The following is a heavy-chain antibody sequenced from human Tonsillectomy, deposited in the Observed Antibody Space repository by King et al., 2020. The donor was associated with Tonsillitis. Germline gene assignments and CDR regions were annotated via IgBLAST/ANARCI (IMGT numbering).Heavy chain of an antibody. CDR2: ISYDGSNK. Sequence: VQLVESGGGVVQPGRSLRLSCAASGFTFSSYGMHWVRQAPGKGLEWVAVISYDGSNKYYADSVKGRFTISRDNSKNTLYLQMNSLRAEDTAVYYCAKTVSHKSYTNGADYWGQGTLVTVSS. J-gene: IGHJ4*02. V-gene: IGHV3-30*18. D-gene: IGHD1-1*01. CDR1: GFTFSSYG. CDR3: AKTVSHKSYTNGADY.